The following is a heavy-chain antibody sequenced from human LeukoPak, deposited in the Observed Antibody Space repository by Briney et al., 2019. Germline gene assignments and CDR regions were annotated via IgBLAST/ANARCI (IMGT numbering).Heavy chain of an antibody. CDR3: ARAHYYGSAYGMTS. J-gene: IGHJ6*02. CDR1: GFTFSSYG. Sequence: PGGSLRLSCAASGFTFSSYGMHWVRQAPGKGLEWVAVIWYDGSNKYYADSVKGRFTISRDNSKNTLYLQMNSLRAEDTAVYYCARAHYYGSAYGMTSGAKGPRSPSP. D-gene: IGHD3-10*01. CDR2: IWYDGSNK. V-gene: IGHV3-33*01.